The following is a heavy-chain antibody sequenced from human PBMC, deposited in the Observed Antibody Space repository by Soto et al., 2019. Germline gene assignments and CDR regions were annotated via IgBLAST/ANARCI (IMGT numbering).Heavy chain of an antibody. V-gene: IGHV4-34*01. J-gene: IGHJ4*02. Sequence: SETLSLTCAVYGGSFSGYYWSWIRQPPGKGLEWIGEINHSGSTNYNPSLKSRVTISVDTSKNQFSLKLSSVTAADTAVYYCARLIMVRGVTPNFDYWGQGTLVTVSS. D-gene: IGHD3-10*01. CDR1: GGSFSGYY. CDR2: INHSGST. CDR3: ARLIMVRGVTPNFDY.